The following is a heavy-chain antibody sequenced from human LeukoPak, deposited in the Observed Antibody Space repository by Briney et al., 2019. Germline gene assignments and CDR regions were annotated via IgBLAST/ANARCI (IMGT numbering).Heavy chain of an antibody. CDR3: ARDIRLMVRGVADYYYYGMDV. D-gene: IGHD3-10*01. CDR2: IKQDGSEK. V-gene: IGHV3-7*01. J-gene: IGHJ6*02. CDR1: GFTFSSYW. Sequence: GGSLRLSCAASGFTFSSYWMSWVRQAPGKGLEWVANIKQDGSEKYCVDSVKGRFTISRDNAKNSLYLQMNSLRAEDTAVYYCARDIRLMVRGVADYYYYGMDVWGQGTTVTVSS.